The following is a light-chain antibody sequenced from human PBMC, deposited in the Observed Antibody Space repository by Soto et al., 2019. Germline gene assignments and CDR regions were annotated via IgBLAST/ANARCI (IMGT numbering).Light chain of an antibody. CDR1: SGHSSYA. V-gene: IGLV4-69*01. J-gene: IGLJ2*01. Sequence: QLVLTQSLSASASLGASVKLTCTLSSGHSSYAIAWHQQQPEKGPRYLMKLNSDGSHSTGDGIPDGFSGSSSGAERYLTISSLESEDEADYYCQTWVSGIEVFGGGTKLTVL. CDR3: QTWVSGIEV. CDR2: LNSDGSH.